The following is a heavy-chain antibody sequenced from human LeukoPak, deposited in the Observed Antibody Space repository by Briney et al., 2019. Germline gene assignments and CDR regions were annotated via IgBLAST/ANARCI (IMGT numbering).Heavy chain of an antibody. CDR1: GFTVSSNY. CDR3: AREKRAAAGRISRFDP. Sequence: GSLRLSCAASGFTVSSNYMSWVRQAPGKGLEWVSVIYSGGSTYYADSVEGRFTISRDNSKNTLYLQMNSLRAEDTAVYYCAREKRAAAGRISRFDPWGQGTLVTVSS. J-gene: IGHJ5*02. CDR2: IYSGGST. V-gene: IGHV3-66*01. D-gene: IGHD6-13*01.